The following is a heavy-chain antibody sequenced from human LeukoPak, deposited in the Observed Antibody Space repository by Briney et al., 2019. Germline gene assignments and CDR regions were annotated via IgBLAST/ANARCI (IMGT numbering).Heavy chain of an antibody. J-gene: IGHJ5*02. CDR3: ARAHDYVWGSYRYIGRGGKPTNWFDP. CDR2: INHSGST. D-gene: IGHD3-16*02. V-gene: IGHV4-34*01. Sequence: PSETLSLTCAVYGGSFSGYYWSWIRQPPGKGLEWIGEINHSGSTNYNPSLKSRVTISVDTSKNQFSLKLSSVTAADTAVYYCARAHDYVWGSYRYIGRGGKPTNWFDPWGQGTLVTVSS. CDR1: GGSFSGYY.